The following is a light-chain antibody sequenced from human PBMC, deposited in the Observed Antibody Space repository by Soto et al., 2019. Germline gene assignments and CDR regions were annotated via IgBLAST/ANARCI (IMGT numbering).Light chain of an antibody. J-gene: IGKJ4*02. V-gene: IGKV1-9*01. CDR2: TVS. CDR1: QDIRSS. CDR3: QQFKRSPFT. Sequence: DIQLTQSPSFLSASVGDRLTITCRASQDIRSSLAWYQQKPGKAPNLLIYTVSTLQRGVPSRFSGSRSGTEFTLTISSLRPEDCATYYCQQFKRSPFTFGGGTEVEI.